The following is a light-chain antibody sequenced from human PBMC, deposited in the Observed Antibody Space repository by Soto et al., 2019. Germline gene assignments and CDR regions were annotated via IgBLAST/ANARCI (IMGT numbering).Light chain of an antibody. V-gene: IGKV1-9*01. CDR3: QQLNSYLALT. Sequence: IHLAQAPSFLSASLGDRVAITFRASQGISSYLAWYQQKPGKAPKLLIYAASTLQSGVPSRFSGSGSGTEFTLTISSLQPEDFATYYCQQLNSYLALTFGGGTKVDIK. J-gene: IGKJ4*01. CDR1: QGISSY. CDR2: AAS.